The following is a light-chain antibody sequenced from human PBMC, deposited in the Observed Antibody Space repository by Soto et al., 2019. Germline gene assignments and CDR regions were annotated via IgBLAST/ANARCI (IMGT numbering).Light chain of an antibody. V-gene: IGLV2-14*01. CDR2: EVS. CDR3: SPYTSRSXLDV. CDR1: SSDVCGYNY. J-gene: IGLJ1*01. Sequence: QSSLTQPASGSGSPGQSITISCTGTSSDVCGYNYVSWYQQHPGKAPKLMIYEVSNRPSGVSNRFSGSKSGNTASLTISGLQDEDEDDYCRSPYTSRSXLDVVGRGTKVXV.